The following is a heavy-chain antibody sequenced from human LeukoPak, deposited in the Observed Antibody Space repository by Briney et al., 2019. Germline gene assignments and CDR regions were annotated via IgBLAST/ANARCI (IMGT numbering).Heavy chain of an antibody. J-gene: IGHJ4*02. CDR2: IYHSGST. CDR1: GGSISSGGYS. V-gene: IGHV4-30-2*01. Sequence: SETLSLTCAVSGGSISSGGYSWSWIRQPPGKGLEWIGYIYHSGSTYYNPSLKSRVTISVDRSKNQFSLKLSSVTAADTAVYYCASYCSSTSGYRYFDYWGQGTLVTVSS. D-gene: IGHD2-2*01. CDR3: ASYCSSTSGYRYFDY.